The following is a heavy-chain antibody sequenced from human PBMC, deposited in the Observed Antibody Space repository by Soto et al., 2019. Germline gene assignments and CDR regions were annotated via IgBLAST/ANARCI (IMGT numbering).Heavy chain of an antibody. CDR3: ATRITVFGLLIPPFDP. D-gene: IGHD3-3*01. Sequence: SETLSLTCAVYGGSVNGYYWNWIRQPPGKGLEWIGEINHTGSTHYNPSLKSRVTMSVDTSKNQFSLRLSSVTAADTAIYYCATRITVFGLLIPPFDPWGQGTQVTVSS. CDR1: GGSVNGYY. CDR2: INHTGST. V-gene: IGHV4-34*01. J-gene: IGHJ5*02.